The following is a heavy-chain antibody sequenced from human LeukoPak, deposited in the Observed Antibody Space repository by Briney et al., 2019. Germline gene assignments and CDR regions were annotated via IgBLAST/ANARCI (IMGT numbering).Heavy chain of an antibody. V-gene: IGHV1-18*01. Sequence: ASVTVSSMASGYTFSNYGISWVRLVPGQGLEWMGWISAYNGNTKYAQNLQGRVTLTTDTSTSTAYMELRSLRSDDTAVYYCARDESRGPYYFDNWGQGTLVTVSS. CDR2: ISAYNGNT. CDR1: GYTFSNYG. CDR3: ARDESRGPYYFDN. J-gene: IGHJ4*02.